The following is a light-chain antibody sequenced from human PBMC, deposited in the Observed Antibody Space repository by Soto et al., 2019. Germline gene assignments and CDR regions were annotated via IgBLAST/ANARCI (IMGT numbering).Light chain of an antibody. V-gene: IGKV3-20*01. CDR1: QSVNNIY. CDR3: RLYGSSPPMYT. CDR2: GAS. Sequence: DIVLTQSPGTLSLSPGERASLSCRASQSVNNIYLGWYQQKPGQAPRLLIYGASSKATGIPDRFSGSVSGTDLTLTISRLEPEDFAVYYCRLYGSSPPMYTFGQGTKLEIK. J-gene: IGKJ2*01.